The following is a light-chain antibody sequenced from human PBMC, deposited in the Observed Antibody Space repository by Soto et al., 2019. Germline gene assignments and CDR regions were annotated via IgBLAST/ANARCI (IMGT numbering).Light chain of an antibody. Sequence: QAVVTQSPSASGTPGQRVTISCSGSSSNIGSNYVSWYQQLPGTAPKLLIYRNNHRPSGVPDRFSGSKSGNTASLTISGLQPEDEADYHCSSYTSSSISMFGGGTKVTVL. CDR2: RNN. CDR1: SSNIGSNY. CDR3: SSYTSSSISM. J-gene: IGLJ3*02. V-gene: IGLV1-47*01.